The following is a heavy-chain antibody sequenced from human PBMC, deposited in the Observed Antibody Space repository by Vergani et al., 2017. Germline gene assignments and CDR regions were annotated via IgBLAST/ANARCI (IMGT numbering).Heavy chain of an antibody. D-gene: IGHD3-9*01. CDR1: GYTFSNYY. CDR2: INPSGGHT. V-gene: IGHV1-46*03. J-gene: IGHJ4*02. CDR3: ARGDYGILTGYRY. Sequence: QVQVVQSVAEEKKSGASVKVSCKTSGYTFSNYYMHWVRQAPGQGLEWMGIINPSGGHTNYAQKFQGRVTMTRDTSTSTVYMELSSLSSDDSAIYYCARGDYGILTGYRYWGQGTLVTVSA.